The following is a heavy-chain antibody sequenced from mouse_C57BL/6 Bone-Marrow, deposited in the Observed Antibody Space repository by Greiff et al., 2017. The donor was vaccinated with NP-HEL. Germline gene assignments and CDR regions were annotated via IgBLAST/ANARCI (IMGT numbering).Heavy chain of an antibody. CDR2: ISGGGGNT. CDR1: GFTFSSYT. J-gene: IGHJ2*01. CDR3: ERQDYYLYYFDY. D-gene: IGHD1-1*01. Sequence: EVQGVESGGGLVKPGGSLKLSCAASGFTFSSYTMSWVRQTPEKRLEWVATISGGGGNTYYPDSVKGRFTISRDNAKNTLYLQMSRLRSEDTALYYCERQDYYLYYFDYWGQGTTLTVSS. V-gene: IGHV5-9*01.